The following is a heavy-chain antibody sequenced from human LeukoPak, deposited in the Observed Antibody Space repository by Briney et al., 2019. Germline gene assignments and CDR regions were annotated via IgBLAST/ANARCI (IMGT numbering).Heavy chain of an antibody. J-gene: IGHJ4*02. CDR2: INHTGST. V-gene: IGHV4-34*01. CDR3: ARHRAAIWGFDY. Sequence: SQTLSLTCAVYGGSFSGYYWSWIRQPPGQGLKWIGEINHTGSTTYHPSLKSRITISLDTSKNQFSLKLSSVTAADTAGYCCARHRAAIWGFDYWGQGALVTVSS. CDR1: GGSFSGYY. D-gene: IGHD3-16*01.